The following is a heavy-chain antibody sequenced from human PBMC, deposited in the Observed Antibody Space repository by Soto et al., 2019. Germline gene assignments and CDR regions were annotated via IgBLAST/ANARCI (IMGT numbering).Heavy chain of an antibody. CDR3: AKTPSGWYDS. CDR2: VFYTGSA. CDR1: GGSIRGSDDY. J-gene: IGHJ5*01. D-gene: IGHD1-26*01. V-gene: IGHV4-39*01. Sequence: QLHLQESGPRLVKPSETLSLTCTVSGGSIRGSDDYWAWIRQSPGKVLEYIGSVFYTGSAYYNPSFKRRVTIVADTSTNRFFLNLKSVTATDTAVYYCAKTPSGWYDSWGQGTLVTVSS.